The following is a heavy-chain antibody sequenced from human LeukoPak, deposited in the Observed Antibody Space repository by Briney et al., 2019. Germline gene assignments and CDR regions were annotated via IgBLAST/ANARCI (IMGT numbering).Heavy chain of an antibody. Sequence: PSETLSLTCTVSGGSISSGDYYWSWIRQPPGKGLEWIGYIYYSGSTYYNPSLKSRVTISVDTSKNQFSLKLSSVTAADTAVYYCARARGYSYGFADAFDIWGQGTMVTVSS. J-gene: IGHJ3*02. CDR3: ARARGYSYGFADAFDI. CDR1: GGSISSGDYY. D-gene: IGHD5-18*01. CDR2: IYYSGST. V-gene: IGHV4-30-4*01.